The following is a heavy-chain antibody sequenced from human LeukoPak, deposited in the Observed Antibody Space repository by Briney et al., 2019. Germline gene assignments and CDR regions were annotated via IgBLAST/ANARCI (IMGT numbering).Heavy chain of an antibody. D-gene: IGHD3-22*01. CDR1: GFTFSTYA. CDR2: VKSDGAGT. CDR3: ARCTTASSGWCNWLDP. V-gene: IGHV3-23*01. J-gene: IGHJ5*02. Sequence: GGSLRLSCAASGFTFSTYAMSWVRQAPGKGLAWVASVKSDGAGTHYADSVKGRFTISRDNSKNTLYLQMNSLRAEDTAIYYCARCTTASSGWCNWLDPWGQGTLVTVSS.